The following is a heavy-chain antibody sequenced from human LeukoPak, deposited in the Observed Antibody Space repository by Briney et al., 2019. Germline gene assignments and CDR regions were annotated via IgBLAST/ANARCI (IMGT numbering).Heavy chain of an antibody. V-gene: IGHV4-30-4*01. Sequence: SSQTLSLTCTVSGGSISSGDYYWSWIRQPPGKGLEWIGYIYYSGSTYYNPSLKSRVTISVDTSKNQFSLKLSSVTAADTAVYYCARASSYDGSGTYDAFDIWGQGTMVTVSS. CDR2: IYYSGST. CDR3: ARASSYDGSGTYDAFDI. D-gene: IGHD3-10*01. J-gene: IGHJ3*02. CDR1: GGSISSGDYY.